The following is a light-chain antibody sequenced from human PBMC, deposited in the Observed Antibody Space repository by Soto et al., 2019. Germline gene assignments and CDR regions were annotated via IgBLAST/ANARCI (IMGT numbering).Light chain of an antibody. J-gene: IGKJ1*01. CDR1: QSVSRSD. CDR2: GAS. Sequence: EIVLPQSPGTLSLSPGERATLSCRASQSVSRSDLAWYQQKPGQAPRLLIYGASSRATGIPDRFSGSGSGTDFTLTISRMEPEDFAVYYCQQFSSTPSWTFGQGTKVDIK. CDR3: QQFSSTPSWT. V-gene: IGKV3-20*01.